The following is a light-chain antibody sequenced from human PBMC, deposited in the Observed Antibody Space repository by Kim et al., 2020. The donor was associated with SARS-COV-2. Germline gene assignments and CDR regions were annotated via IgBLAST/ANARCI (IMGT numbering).Light chain of an antibody. V-gene: IGLV4-69*01. J-gene: IGLJ3*02. Sequence: QPVLTQSPSASASLGASVKLTCTLSSGHSSYAIAWHQQQPEKGPRFLMKLDSDGSHNKGDGIPDRFSGSSSGAERYLTISSLQSEDEADYYCQTWDTGVRLFGGVTKLTVL. CDR3: QTWDTGVRL. CDR2: LDSDGSH. CDR1: SGHSSYA.